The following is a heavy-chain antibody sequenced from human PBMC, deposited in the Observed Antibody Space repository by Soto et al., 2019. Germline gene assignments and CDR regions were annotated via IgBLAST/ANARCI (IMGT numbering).Heavy chain of an antibody. CDR3: ARERGVLCDAFDM. CDR2: TYYRSKWYN. V-gene: IGHV6-1*01. Sequence: QVQLQQSGPGLVKPSQTLSLTCAISGDSVSSNSAAWNWLRQSPSRGLEWLGWTYYRSKWYNDYVVSVQSRITINPDTCKDQLSLQLNSVTREDTAVYYCARERGVLCDAFDMWGQGTVVTVSS. J-gene: IGHJ3*02. D-gene: IGHD3-10*01. CDR1: GDSVSSNSAA.